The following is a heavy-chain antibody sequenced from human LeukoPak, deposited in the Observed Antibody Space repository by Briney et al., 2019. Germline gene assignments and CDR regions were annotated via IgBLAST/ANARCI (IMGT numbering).Heavy chain of an antibody. CDR2: LYPGDSDT. J-gene: IGHJ4*02. Sequence: WVRQLXGKGXXXXGILYPGDSDTRYSPSFHGQVTISPHKSISTAYLHWSSLKASDTAMYYCARHSTLYSSATPTDYWGQGTLVTVSS. CDR3: ARHSTLYSSATPTDY. V-gene: IGHV5-51*01. D-gene: IGHD6-19*01.